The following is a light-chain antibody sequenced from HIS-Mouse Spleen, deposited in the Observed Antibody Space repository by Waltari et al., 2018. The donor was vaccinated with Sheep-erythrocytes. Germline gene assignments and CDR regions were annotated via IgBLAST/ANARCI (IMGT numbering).Light chain of an antibody. J-gene: IGKJ4*01. Sequence: EIVLTQSPATLSLSPGERATLSRRARQSVLSYLAWYQQKPGQAPRLLIYDASNRATGIPARFSGSGSGTDFTLTISSLEPEDFAVYYCQQRSNWLTFGGGTKVEIK. CDR2: DAS. CDR1: QSVLSY. V-gene: IGKV3-11*01. CDR3: QQRSNWLT.